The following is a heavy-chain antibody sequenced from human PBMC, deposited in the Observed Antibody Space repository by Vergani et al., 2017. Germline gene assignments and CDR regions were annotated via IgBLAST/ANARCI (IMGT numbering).Heavy chain of an antibody. V-gene: IGHV1-69*01. J-gene: IGHJ6*02. D-gene: IGHD3-22*01. CDR3: ASSCDSSGSLYGMDV. CDR2: IIPIFGTA. Sequence: QVQLVQSGAEVKKPGSSVKVSCKASGGTFSSYAISWVRQAPGQGLEWMGGIIPIFGTAKYAQKFQGRVTITADESTSTAYMELRSPRSEDTAVYYCASSCDSSGSLYGMDVWGQGTTVTVSS. CDR1: GGTFSSYA.